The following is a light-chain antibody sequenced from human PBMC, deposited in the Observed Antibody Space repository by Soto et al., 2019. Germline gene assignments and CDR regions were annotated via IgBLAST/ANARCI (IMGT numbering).Light chain of an antibody. V-gene: IGKV1-5*03. J-gene: IGKJ2*02. CDR3: QQYDSYCT. CDR2: KAS. CDR1: QSISTW. Sequence: DIQMTQSPSTLSASIGDRVTITCRASQSISTWLAWYQQKPGKAPKLLIYKASSLESGVPSRFSGSGSGTDFTLTISSLQPDDFATYYCQQYDSYCTFGQGTKLEIK.